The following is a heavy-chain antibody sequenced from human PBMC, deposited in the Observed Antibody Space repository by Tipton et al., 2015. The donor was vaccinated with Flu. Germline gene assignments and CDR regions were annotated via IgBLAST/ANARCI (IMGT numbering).Heavy chain of an antibody. CDR3: ARDQGFGDGLAYDYYAMDV. Sequence: TLSLTCSISGDSIASDYYWGWIRQPPGKGLEWIGNIHHTGTTYYNPSLRSRVNIIRDRSKNQFSLNLSFVTAADTAVYYCARDQGFGDGLAYDYYAMDVWGQGTTVTVSS. D-gene: IGHD3-10*01. V-gene: IGHV4-38-2*02. J-gene: IGHJ6*02. CDR1: GDSIASDYY. CDR2: IHHTGTT.